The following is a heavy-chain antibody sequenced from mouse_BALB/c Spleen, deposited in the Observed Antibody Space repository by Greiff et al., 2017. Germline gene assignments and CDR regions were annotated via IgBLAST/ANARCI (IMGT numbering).Heavy chain of an antibody. Sequence: EVKLVESGPGLVKPSQSLSLTCSVTGYSITSGYYWNWIRQFPGNKLEWMGYISYDGSNNYNPSLKNRISITRDTSKNQFFLKLNSVTTEDTATYYCAREGGSYYGNPFAYWGQGTLVTVSA. CDR2: ISYDGSN. V-gene: IGHV3-6*02. CDR3: AREGGSYYGNPFAY. CDR1: GYSITSGYY. D-gene: IGHD2-1*01. J-gene: IGHJ3*01.